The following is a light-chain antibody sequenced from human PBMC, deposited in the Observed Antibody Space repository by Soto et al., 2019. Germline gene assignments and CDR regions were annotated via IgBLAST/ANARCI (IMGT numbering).Light chain of an antibody. Sequence: QSVLTQPPSVSGAPGQRVTISCTGTSSNIGAGYEVHWYHQLPGTAPKFLVSGNDNRPSGVPDRLSASKSGTSGSLAITGLQAEDEGHYYCQSYDRGLTAYVXGTGTTVTVL. J-gene: IGLJ1*01. CDR1: SSNIGAGYE. CDR3: QSYDRGLTAYV. CDR2: GND. V-gene: IGLV1-40*01.